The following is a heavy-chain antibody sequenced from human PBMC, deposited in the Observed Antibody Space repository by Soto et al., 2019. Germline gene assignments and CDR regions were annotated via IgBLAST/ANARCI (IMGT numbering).Heavy chain of an antibody. D-gene: IGHD3-10*01. V-gene: IGHV3-30*03. CDR1: GFAFSYYG. J-gene: IGHJ4*02. Sequence: QMQLVESGGGVVQPGRSLRVSCATSGFAFSYYGIHWVRQAPGTGLERVADISHHGKDKWYADTVKGRFTISRYQSENPLYLPMNGLRSEDTAVYFCASGDGGKGHDTRFDYWGQGTLVTVSS. CDR2: ISHHGKDK. CDR3: ASGDGGKGHDTRFDY.